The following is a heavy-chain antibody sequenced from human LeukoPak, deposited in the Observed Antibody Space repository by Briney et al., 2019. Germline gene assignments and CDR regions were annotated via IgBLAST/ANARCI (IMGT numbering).Heavy chain of an antibody. V-gene: IGHV1-2*02. CDR3: ASSRSSSVYYYYGMDV. CDR2: INPNSGGT. Sequence: GASVKVSCKASGYTFTGYYMHWVRQAPGQGLEWMGWINPNSGGTNYAQKFQGRVTTTRDTSISTAYMELSRLRSDDTAVYYCASSRSSSVYYYYGMDVWGQGTTVTVSS. CDR1: GYTFTGYY. D-gene: IGHD6-6*01. J-gene: IGHJ6*02.